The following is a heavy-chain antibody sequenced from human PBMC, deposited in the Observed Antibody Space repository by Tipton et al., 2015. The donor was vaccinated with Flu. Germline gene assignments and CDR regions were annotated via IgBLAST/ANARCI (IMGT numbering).Heavy chain of an antibody. V-gene: IGHV4-34*01. D-gene: IGHD5-12*01. CDR3: AKGVDPYYFDY. CDR2: INHSGST. Sequence: TLSLTCAVYGGSFSGYYWSWIRQPPGKGLEWIGEINHSGSTNYNPSLKSRVTISVDTSKNQFSLKLSSVTAADTAVYYCAKGVDPYYFDYWGQGTLVTVSS. CDR1: GGSFSGYY. J-gene: IGHJ4*02.